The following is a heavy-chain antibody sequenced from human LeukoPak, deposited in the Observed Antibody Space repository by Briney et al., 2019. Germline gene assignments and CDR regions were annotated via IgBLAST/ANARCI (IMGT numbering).Heavy chain of an antibody. Sequence: GASVKVSCKASGYSFTSYYMHWVRQAPGQGLEWMGWINPNSGGTNYAQKFQGRVTMTRDTSISTAYMELSRLRSDDTAVYYCASLLGYCSSTSCYEVDYWGQGTLVTVSS. V-gene: IGHV1-2*02. J-gene: IGHJ4*02. CDR2: INPNSGGT. D-gene: IGHD2-2*01. CDR1: GYSFTSYY. CDR3: ASLLGYCSSTSCYEVDY.